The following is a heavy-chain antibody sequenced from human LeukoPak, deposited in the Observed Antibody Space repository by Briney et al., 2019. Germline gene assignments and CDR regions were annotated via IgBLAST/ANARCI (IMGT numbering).Heavy chain of an antibody. D-gene: IGHD3-22*01. CDR1: GFTFSSYS. J-gene: IGHJ4*02. V-gene: IGHV3-21*01. Sequence: PGGSLRLSCAASGFTFSSYSMNWFRQAPVKGLEWVSSISSSSSYIYYADSVKGRFTISRDNAKNSLYLQMNSLRAEDTAVYYCAVGDPLDPYYYDSSGYLHPFDYWGQGTLVTVSS. CDR3: AVGDPLDPYYYDSSGYLHPFDY. CDR2: ISSSSSYI.